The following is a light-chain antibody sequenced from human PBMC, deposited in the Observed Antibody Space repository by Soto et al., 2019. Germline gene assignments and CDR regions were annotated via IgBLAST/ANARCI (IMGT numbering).Light chain of an antibody. V-gene: IGLV2-8*01. CDR1: SSDVGGYNY. Sequence: QSALSQPPSASGSPGQSVTISCTGTSSDVGGYNYVSWYQQRPGKAPKLMIYEVSKRPSGVPDRFSASKSGNTASLTVSGLQAEDEANYYCSSYAGSLYVFGTGTKVTVL. J-gene: IGLJ1*01. CDR3: SSYAGSLYV. CDR2: EVS.